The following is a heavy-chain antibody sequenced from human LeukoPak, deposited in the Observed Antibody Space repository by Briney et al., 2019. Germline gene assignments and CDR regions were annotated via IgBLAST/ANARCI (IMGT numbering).Heavy chain of an antibody. D-gene: IGHD6-13*01. CDR3: ARDPSSSWYMTHYYYYMDV. CDR1: GYTFTSYG. J-gene: IGHJ6*03. V-gene: IGHV1-18*01. Sequence: GASVKVSCKASGYTFTSYGISWVRQAPGQGLEWMGWISAYNGNTNYAQKLQGRVTMTTDTSTSTAYMELRSLRSDDTAVYYCARDPSSSWYMTHYYYYMDVWGKGTTVTVSS. CDR2: ISAYNGNT.